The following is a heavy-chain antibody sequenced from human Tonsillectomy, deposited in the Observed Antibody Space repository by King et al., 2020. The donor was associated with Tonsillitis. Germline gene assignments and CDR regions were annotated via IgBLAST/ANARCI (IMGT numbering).Heavy chain of an antibody. Sequence: QLVQSGAEAKKPGESLRISCKGSGYSFVAYWITWVRQMPGKGLEWMGRIDPSDSYTNYSPSFQGHVTISADRSISTAYLQWSSLKASDTAIYYCARHWPHNYDILTGHGMDVWGQGTTVTVSS. J-gene: IGHJ6*02. D-gene: IGHD3-9*01. CDR3: ARHWPHNYDILTGHGMDV. CDR2: IDPSDSYT. CDR1: GYSFVAYW. V-gene: IGHV5-10-1*03.